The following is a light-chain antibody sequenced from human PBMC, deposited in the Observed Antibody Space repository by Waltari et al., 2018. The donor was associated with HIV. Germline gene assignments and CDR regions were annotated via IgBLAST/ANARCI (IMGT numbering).Light chain of an antibody. Sequence: QSALTQPASVSGSPGQSITIPCTGTSSDVGGYNYVPWYQQHPGKAPKLMIYDVSNRPSGVSNRFSGSKSGNTASLTISGLQAEDEADYYCSSYTSNITRVFGGGTKLTVL. V-gene: IGLV2-14*03. J-gene: IGLJ3*02. CDR1: SSDVGGYNY. CDR3: SSYTSNITRV. CDR2: DVS.